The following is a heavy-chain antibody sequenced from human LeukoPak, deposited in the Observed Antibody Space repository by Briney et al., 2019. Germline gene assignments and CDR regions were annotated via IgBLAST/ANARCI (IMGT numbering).Heavy chain of an antibody. CDR3: ARDKLDYDSSSAFDI. V-gene: IGHV1-8*01. Sequence: ASVKVSCKASGYIFSSYDINWVRQATGQGLEWLGWMNSNSGNTGYGQKFQGRVTLTRDTAISTAYMELTSLRYEDTAVYYCARDKLDYDSSSAFDIWGQGTMVTVSS. CDR2: MNSNSGNT. CDR1: GYIFSSYD. D-gene: IGHD3-22*01. J-gene: IGHJ3*02.